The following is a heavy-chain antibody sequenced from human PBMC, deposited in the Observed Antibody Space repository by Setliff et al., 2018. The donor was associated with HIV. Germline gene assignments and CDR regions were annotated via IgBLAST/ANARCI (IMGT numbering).Heavy chain of an antibody. CDR3: ARDHNSGTLHAFDL. V-gene: IGHV4-59*11. J-gene: IGHJ3*01. CDR1: GDPINSHY. D-gene: IGHD1-26*01. CDR2: ISYNEYT. Sequence: SETLSLTCTVSGDPINSHYWSWIRQPPGEGLEWIGHISYNEYTSYNPSLKSRVTISLGTSKKHFSLDLYSVTAADTAVYYCARDHNSGTLHAFDLWGQGTKVTVSS.